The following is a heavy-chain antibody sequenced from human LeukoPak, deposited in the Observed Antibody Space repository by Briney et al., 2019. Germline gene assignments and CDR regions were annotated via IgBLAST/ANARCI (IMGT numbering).Heavy chain of an antibody. CDR3: ARLQRITMIVVDP. Sequence: SETLSLTCTVSGGSISSSSYYWGWIRQPPGKGLEWIGSIYYSGSTYNNPSLKSRVTISVDTSKNQFSLKLSSVTAADTAVYYCARLQRITMIVVDPWGQGTLVTVSS. J-gene: IGHJ5*02. V-gene: IGHV4-39*01. CDR1: GGSISSSSYY. D-gene: IGHD3-22*01. CDR2: IYYSGST.